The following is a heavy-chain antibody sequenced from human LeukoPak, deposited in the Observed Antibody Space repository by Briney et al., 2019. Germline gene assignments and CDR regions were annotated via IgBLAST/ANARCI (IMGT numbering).Heavy chain of an antibody. CDR1: GFTFSSYA. CDR3: ARDRTQWLVREPYFDY. Sequence: GGSLRLSCAASGFTFSSYAMHWVRQAPGKGLEWVAVISYDGSNKYYADSVKGRFTISRDNSKNTLYLQLNSLRAEDTAVYYCARDRTQWLVREPYFDYWGQGTLVTVSS. V-gene: IGHV3-30*04. J-gene: IGHJ4*02. D-gene: IGHD6-19*01. CDR2: ISYDGSNK.